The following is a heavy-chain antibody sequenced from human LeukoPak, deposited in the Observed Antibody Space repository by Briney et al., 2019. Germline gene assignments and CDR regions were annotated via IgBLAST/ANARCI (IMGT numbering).Heavy chain of an antibody. CDR3: ARDVRYRQWLVPAFDI. V-gene: IGHV3-48*03. CDR1: GFTFSSYE. D-gene: IGHD6-19*01. J-gene: IGHJ3*02. Sequence: GGSLRLSCAASGFTFSSYEMNWLRQAPGKGLEWVSYISSSGSTIYYADSVKGRSTISRDNAKNSLYLQMNSLRAEDTGVYYCARDVRYRQWLVPAFDIWGQGTMVTVSP. CDR2: ISSSGSTI.